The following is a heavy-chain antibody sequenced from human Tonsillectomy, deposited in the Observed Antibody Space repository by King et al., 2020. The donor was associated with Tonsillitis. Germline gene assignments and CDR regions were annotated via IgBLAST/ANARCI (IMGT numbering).Heavy chain of an antibody. V-gene: IGHV4-30-4*01. CDR2: IYYSGST. CDR3: ARAGYCSGGSGYWGLGY. D-gene: IGHD2-15*01. Sequence: VQLQESGPGLVKPSQTLSLTCTVSGGSISSGDYYWSWIRQPPGKGLEWIGYIYYSGSTYYNPSLKSRVTISVDTSKNQFSLKLSSVTAADTAVYYCARAGYCSGGSGYWGLGYWGQGTLVTVSS. J-gene: IGHJ4*02. CDR1: GGSISSGDYY.